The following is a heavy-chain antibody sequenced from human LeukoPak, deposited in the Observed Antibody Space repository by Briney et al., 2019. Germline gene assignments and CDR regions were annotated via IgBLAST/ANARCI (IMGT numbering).Heavy chain of an antibody. J-gene: IGHJ4*02. D-gene: IGHD5-18*01. V-gene: IGHV4-59*01. CDR2: IYYSGST. CDR3: AREVTARALDY. CDR1: GGSISSYY. Sequence: SSETLSLTCTVSGGSISSYYWSWIRQPPGKGLEWIGYIYYSGSTNYNPSFKNRVTISVDTSKNQFSLKLSSVTAADTAVYYCAREVTARALDYWGQGTLVTVSS.